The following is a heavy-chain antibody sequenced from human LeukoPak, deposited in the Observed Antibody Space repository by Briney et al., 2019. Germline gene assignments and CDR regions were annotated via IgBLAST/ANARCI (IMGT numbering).Heavy chain of an antibody. CDR2: INEDGGIT. Sequence: GGSLRLSCAVSGFTFRTYWMHWVRQVPGEGPVWVSRINEDGGITNYADSVKGRFSISRDNAKNTLYLQMNSLRAEDTAVYYCGRDLGGRSGYWGQGTLVTVSS. D-gene: IGHD1-26*01. CDR1: GFTFRTYW. CDR3: GRDLGGRSGY. V-gene: IGHV3-74*01. J-gene: IGHJ4*02.